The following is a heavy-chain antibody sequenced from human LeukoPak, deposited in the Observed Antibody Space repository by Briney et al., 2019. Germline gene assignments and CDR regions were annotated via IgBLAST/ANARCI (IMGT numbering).Heavy chain of an antibody. CDR2: INPNSGGT. CDR3: ARSKSGYDYYFDY. D-gene: IGHD5-12*01. V-gene: IGHV1-2*02. CDR1: GNSFTGYN. J-gene: IGHJ4*02. Sequence: ASVKVSCKPSGNSFTGYNMHWVRQAPGQGLEWMVWINPNSGGTQYAQNFQGRVTMTSDTSISAGYMELSRLTSDDTAVYYCARSKSGYDYYFDYWGQGTLVTVSS.